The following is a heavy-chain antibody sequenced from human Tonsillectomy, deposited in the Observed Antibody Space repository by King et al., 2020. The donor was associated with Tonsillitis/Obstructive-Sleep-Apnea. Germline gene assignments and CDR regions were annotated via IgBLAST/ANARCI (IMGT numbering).Heavy chain of an antibody. V-gene: IGHV4-34*01. J-gene: IGHJ4*01. CDR2: INHGGST. D-gene: IGHD2-2*01. CDR1: GGSFTDYY. CDR3: ATMLRPRGYFQY. Sequence: VQLQQWGGGLLKPSETLSLTCAVYGGSFTDYYWTWIRQPPGKGLEWIGEINHGGSTNYNPSLKSRVTISLDTSKNQFSLNLTSVTPADTAGYYCATMLRPRGYFQYWGRGTLVTVSS.